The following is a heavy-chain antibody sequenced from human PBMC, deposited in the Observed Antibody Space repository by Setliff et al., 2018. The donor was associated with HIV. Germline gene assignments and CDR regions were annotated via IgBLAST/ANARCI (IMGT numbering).Heavy chain of an antibody. J-gene: IGHJ4*02. D-gene: IGHD6-19*01. Sequence: GGSLRLSCAASGFTFSTYDMIWVRQAPGKGLEWVAKIKQDGSEEYYVDSVKGRFTISRGNAKNSVYLQMNSLRVEDTAMYYCTKDHLSGWASDCWGQGTLVTVSS. V-gene: IGHV3-7*01. CDR3: TKDHLSGWASDC. CDR1: GFTFSTYD. CDR2: IKQDGSEE.